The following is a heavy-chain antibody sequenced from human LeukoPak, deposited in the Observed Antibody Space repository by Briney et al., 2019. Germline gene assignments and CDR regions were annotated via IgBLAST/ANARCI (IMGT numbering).Heavy chain of an antibody. J-gene: IGHJ4*02. Sequence: KPGGSLRLSCAASGFTFSSYSMNWVRQAPGKGLEWVSSISSSSSYIYYADSVKGRFTISRDNAKNSLYLQMNSLRAEDTAVYSCARDLNHRYCGGGSCSIFDYWGQGTLVTVSS. CDR3: ARDLNHRYCGGGSCSIFDY. CDR2: ISSSSSYI. CDR1: GFTFSSYS. V-gene: IGHV3-21*01. D-gene: IGHD2-15*01.